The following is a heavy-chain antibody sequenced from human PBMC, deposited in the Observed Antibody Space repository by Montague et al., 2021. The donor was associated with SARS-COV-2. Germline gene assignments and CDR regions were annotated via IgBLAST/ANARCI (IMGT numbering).Heavy chain of an antibody. CDR3: ARKEMKYSSIWSTGGNWFDP. Sequence: SETLSLTCTVSGGSISSSSYYWGWIRQPPGKGLEWIGSIYYSGSTXYXPSLKSRVTISVDTSKNQFSLKLSSVTAADTAVYYCARKEMKYSSIWSTGGNWFDPWGQGTLVTVSS. CDR1: GGSISSSSYY. J-gene: IGHJ5*02. V-gene: IGHV4-39*01. CDR2: IYYSGST. D-gene: IGHD6-13*01.